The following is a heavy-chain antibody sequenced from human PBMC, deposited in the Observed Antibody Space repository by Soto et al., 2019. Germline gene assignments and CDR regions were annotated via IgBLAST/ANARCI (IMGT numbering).Heavy chain of an antibody. CDR1: GFSFSSYD. CDR3: ARKMTTYAVDPADY. D-gene: IGHD6-19*01. J-gene: IGHJ4*02. V-gene: IGHV3-23*01. Sequence: EVRLLESGGGLVQPGGSLRLSCAASGFSFSSYDMTWVRQAPGQGLEWVSSLSVTGGGPYYADSVRGRFTMSRDNSKNTLALEMSGLRADDSAVYYCARKMTTYAVDPADYWGRGTLVTVSS. CDR2: LSVTGGGP.